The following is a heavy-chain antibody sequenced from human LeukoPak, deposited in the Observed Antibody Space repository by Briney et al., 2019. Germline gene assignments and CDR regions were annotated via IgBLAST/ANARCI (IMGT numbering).Heavy chain of an antibody. Sequence: GGSLRLSCAASGFTFSSYAMSWVRQAPGKGLEWVSAISGSGGCTYYADSVKGRFTISRDNSKNTLYLQMNSLRAEDTAVYYCAKFEDIVVVPAAIAFDIWGQGTMVTVSS. J-gene: IGHJ3*02. V-gene: IGHV3-23*01. CDR1: GFTFSSYA. CDR2: ISGSGGCT. CDR3: AKFEDIVVVPAAIAFDI. D-gene: IGHD2-2*01.